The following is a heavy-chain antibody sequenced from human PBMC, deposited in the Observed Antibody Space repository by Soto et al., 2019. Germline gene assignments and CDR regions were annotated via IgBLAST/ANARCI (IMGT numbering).Heavy chain of an antibody. CDR1: GYTFTTHA. J-gene: IGHJ4*02. CDR2: INGGTGQT. V-gene: IGHV1-3*01. D-gene: IGHD4-17*01. CDR3: ARSGSRSYGDYVF. Sequence: ASVKVSCKASGYTFTTHAMHWVRQAPGQSLEWMGWINGGTGQTKHSQRFQGRVNITTDTSTSTAYMELRSLRSDDTAVYYCARSGSRSYGDYVFWGQGTLVTVSS.